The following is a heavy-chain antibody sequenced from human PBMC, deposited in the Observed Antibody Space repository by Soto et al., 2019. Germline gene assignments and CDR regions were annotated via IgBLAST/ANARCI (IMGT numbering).Heavy chain of an antibody. D-gene: IGHD3-3*01. J-gene: IGHJ6*03. Sequence: PSETLSLTCAVYGGSFSGYYWSWIRQPPGKGLEWIGEINHSGSTNYNPSLKSRVTISVDTSKNQFSLKLSSVTAADTAVYYCARGKGFWSGPTRYYMDVWGKGTTVTVSS. CDR1: GGSFSGYY. V-gene: IGHV4-34*01. CDR3: ARGKGFWSGPTRYYMDV. CDR2: INHSGST.